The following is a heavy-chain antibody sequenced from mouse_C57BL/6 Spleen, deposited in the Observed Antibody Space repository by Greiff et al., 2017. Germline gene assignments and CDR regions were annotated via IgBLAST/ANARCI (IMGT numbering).Heavy chain of an antibody. D-gene: IGHD2-14*01. CDR2: IYPKSGNT. CDR3: ARANKCTTGNYFED. J-gene: IGHJ2*01. Sequence: QVQLQQSGPELVRPGASVKLSCKASGYSFTGYGISWVKQSTGQSLEWIGEIYPKSGNTYYNEKFKGKATLTADKSSSTAYMQLRSLTSEDSAVYFCARANKCTTGNYFEDWGQGTTLTVSS. CDR1: GYSFTGYG. V-gene: IGHV1-81*01.